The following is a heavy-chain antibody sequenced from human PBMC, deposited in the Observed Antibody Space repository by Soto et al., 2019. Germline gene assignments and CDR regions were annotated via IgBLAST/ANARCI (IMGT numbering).Heavy chain of an antibody. CDR3: ARGLNIVATTYYFDY. J-gene: IGHJ4*02. CDR1: GGSFSGYY. V-gene: IGHV4-34*01. D-gene: IGHD5-12*01. Sequence: SETLSLTCAVYGGSFSGYYWSWIRQPPGKGLEWIGEINHSGSTNYNPSLKSRVTISVDTSKNQFSLKLSSVTAADTAVYYCARGLNIVATTYYFDYWGQGTLVTV. CDR2: INHSGST.